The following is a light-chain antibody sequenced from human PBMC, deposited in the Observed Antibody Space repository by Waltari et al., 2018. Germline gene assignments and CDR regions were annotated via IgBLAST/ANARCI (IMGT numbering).Light chain of an antibody. V-gene: IGKV4-1*01. J-gene: IGKJ4*01. CDR1: QSVLFSLNNKNY. Sequence: DIVMTQSPDSLAVSLGARATINCKSSQSVLFSLNNKNYLAWYQQKPGQPPKLLIYWASTRESGVPDRFSGSESGTDFNLTISSLQAEDVAVYYCQQYCTTPLTFGGGTKVEIK. CDR2: WAS. CDR3: QQYCTTPLT.